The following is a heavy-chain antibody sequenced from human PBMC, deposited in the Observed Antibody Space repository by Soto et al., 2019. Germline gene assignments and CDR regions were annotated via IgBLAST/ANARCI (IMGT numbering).Heavy chain of an antibody. V-gene: IGHV1-69*13. D-gene: IGHD6-19*01. CDR3: ARASIAVAGTEVGWFDP. J-gene: IGHJ5*02. CDR2: IIPIFGTA. Sequence: SVKVSCKASGGTFSSYAISWVRQAPGQGLEWMGGIIPIFGTANYAQKFQGRVTITADESTSTAYMELSSLRSEDTAVYYCARASIAVAGTEVGWFDPWGQGTLVTVSS. CDR1: GGTFSSYA.